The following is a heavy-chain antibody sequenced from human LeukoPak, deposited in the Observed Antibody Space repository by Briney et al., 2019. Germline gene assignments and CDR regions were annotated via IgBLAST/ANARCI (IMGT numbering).Heavy chain of an antibody. CDR1: GGSISDYY. Sequence: SETLSLTCTVSGGSISDYYWNWIRQPPGKGLEWIGYIYYSGSTTYNPSLKSRVTMSVDTSKNQFSLKLRSVTAADTAVYFCARGDFCSKSNCYLRPMDVWGKGTTVTVSS. D-gene: IGHD3-3*01. CDR2: IYYSGST. V-gene: IGHV4-59*01. J-gene: IGHJ6*03. CDR3: ARGDFCSKSNCYLRPMDV.